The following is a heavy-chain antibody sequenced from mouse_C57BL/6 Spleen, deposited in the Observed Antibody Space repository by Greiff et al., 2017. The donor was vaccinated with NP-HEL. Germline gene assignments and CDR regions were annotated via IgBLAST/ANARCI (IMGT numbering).Heavy chain of an antibody. CDR3: ARDGIYYDYDEYYFDY. CDR2: ISDGGSYT. J-gene: IGHJ2*01. Sequence: EVMLVESGGGLVKPGGSLKLSCAASGFTFSSYAMSWVRQTPEKRLEWVATISDGGSYTYYPDNVKGRFTISRDNAKNNLYLQMSHLKSEDTAMYYCARDGIYYDYDEYYFDYWGQGTTLTVSS. CDR1: GFTFSSYA. D-gene: IGHD2-4*01. V-gene: IGHV5-4*01.